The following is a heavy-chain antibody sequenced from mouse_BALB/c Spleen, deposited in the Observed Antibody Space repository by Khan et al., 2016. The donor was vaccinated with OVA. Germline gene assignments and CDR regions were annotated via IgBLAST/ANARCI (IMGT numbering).Heavy chain of an antibody. CDR3: ARYKSYDDYFDY. CDR1: GDSITSGF. D-gene: IGHD2-12*01. V-gene: IGHV3-8*02. J-gene: IGHJ2*01. CDR2: ISYSGST. Sequence: MQLEESGPSLVKPSQTLSLTCSVTGDSITSGFLNWIRKFPGNKLEYMGYISYSGSTYYNPSLKSRISITRDTSKNQYYLQLNSVTTEDTATYYCARYKSYDDYFDYWGQGTTLTVSS.